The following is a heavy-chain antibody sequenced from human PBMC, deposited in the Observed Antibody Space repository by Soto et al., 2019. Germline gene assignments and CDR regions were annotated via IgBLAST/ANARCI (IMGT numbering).Heavy chain of an antibody. CDR3: ARTLVGKLLSVYDI. CDR2: ISSSSSYI. J-gene: IGHJ3*02. CDR1: GFTFSSYS. Sequence: PGGSLRLSCAASGFTFSSYSMNWVRQAPGKGLEWVSSISSSSSYIYYADSVKGRFTISRDNAKNSLHLQMNSLRVEDTAVYFCARTLVGKLLSVYDIWGQGTMVTVSS. V-gene: IGHV3-21*01. D-gene: IGHD3-10*01.